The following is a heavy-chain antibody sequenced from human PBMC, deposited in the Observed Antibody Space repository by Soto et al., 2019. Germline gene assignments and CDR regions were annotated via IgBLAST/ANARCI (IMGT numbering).Heavy chain of an antibody. CDR1: GGSFSGYY. D-gene: IGHD6-13*01. V-gene: IGHV4-34*01. CDR3: ARDSHAFDI. CDR2: INHSGST. J-gene: IGHJ3*02. Sequence: SETLSLTCAVYGGSFSGYYWSWIRQPPGKGLEWIGEINHSGSTNYNPSLKSRVTISVDTSKNQFSLKLSSVTAADTAVYYCARDSHAFDIWGKGTMVTVSS.